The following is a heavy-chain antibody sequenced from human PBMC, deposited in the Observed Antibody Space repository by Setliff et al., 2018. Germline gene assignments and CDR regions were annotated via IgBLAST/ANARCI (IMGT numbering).Heavy chain of an antibody. Sequence: ASVKVSCKSSGYTFTSYDINWVRQATGQGLEWMGWMNPNSGNTGYAQKFQGRVTITRNTSISTAYMGLSSLRSEDTAVYYCARGCCGGGSCYSGLPSAFDNWGQGTMVTVS. CDR1: GYTFTSYD. CDR2: MNPNSGNT. V-gene: IGHV1-8*03. D-gene: IGHD2-15*01. J-gene: IGHJ3*02. CDR3: ARGCCGGGSCYSGLPSAFDN.